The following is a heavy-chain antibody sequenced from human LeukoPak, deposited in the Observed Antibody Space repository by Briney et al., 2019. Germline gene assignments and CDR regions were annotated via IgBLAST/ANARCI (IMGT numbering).Heavy chain of an antibody. CDR3: TKATQWLAFDY. CDR2: IYNSGTT. D-gene: IGHD6-19*01. Sequence: SETLSLTCTVSGGSISSQFWSWIRQPPGKGLEWIGNIYNSGTTNYNPSLESRVTISVDTSKNQLSLQLTSVTAADTAVYYCTKATQWLAFDYWGQGAQVTVSS. V-gene: IGHV4-59*11. J-gene: IGHJ4*02. CDR1: GGSISSQF.